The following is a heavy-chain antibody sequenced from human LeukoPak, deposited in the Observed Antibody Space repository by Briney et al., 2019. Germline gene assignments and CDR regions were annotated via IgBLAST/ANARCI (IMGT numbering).Heavy chain of an antibody. V-gene: IGHV4-34*01. CDR1: GGSFSGYY. CDR2: ITHSGRT. J-gene: IGHJ4*02. Sequence: SETLSLTCAVDGGSFSGYYWSWIRQPPGEGLEWIGEITHSGRTNYNPSPKSRVTISVAASKNQCSLKPSSVTAADTAVYYCARASQGFDYWGQGTLVTVSS. CDR3: ARASQGFDY.